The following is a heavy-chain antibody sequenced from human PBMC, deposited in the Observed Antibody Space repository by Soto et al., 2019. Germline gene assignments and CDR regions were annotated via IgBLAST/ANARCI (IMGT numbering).Heavy chain of an antibody. J-gene: IGHJ6*03. V-gene: IGHV6-1*01. CDR2: TYYRSKWYN. Sequence: SQTLSLTCAISGDRVSSNSAAWNWIRQSPSRGLEWLGRTYYRSKWYNDYAVSVKSRITINPDTSKNQFSLQLNSVTPEDTAVYYCAREVDATYYYYYYMDVWGKGTTVTVSS. CDR3: AREVDATYYYYYYMDV. CDR1: GDRVSSNSAA.